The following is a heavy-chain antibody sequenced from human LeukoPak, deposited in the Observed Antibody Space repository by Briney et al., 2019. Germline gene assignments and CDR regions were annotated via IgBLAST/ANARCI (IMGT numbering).Heavy chain of an antibody. D-gene: IGHD3-22*01. Sequence: GSSVKVSCKASGGTFSSYAISWVRQAPGQGLEWMGRIIPILGIANYAQKFQGRVTITAVKSTSTAYMELSSLRSEDTAVYYCAGPRSDSSGYAFDIWGQGTMVTVSS. CDR3: AGPRSDSSGYAFDI. CDR1: GGTFSSYA. V-gene: IGHV1-69*04. J-gene: IGHJ3*02. CDR2: IIPILGIA.